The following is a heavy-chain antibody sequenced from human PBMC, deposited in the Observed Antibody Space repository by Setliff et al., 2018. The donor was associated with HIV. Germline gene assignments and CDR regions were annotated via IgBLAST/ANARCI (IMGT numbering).Heavy chain of an antibody. J-gene: IGHJ4*02. V-gene: IGHV3-15*01. CDR2: IKSKTYGGTT. Sequence: SLRLSCAASGFTFSDAWMSWVRQAPGKGLEWVGRIKSKTYGGTTDYAAPVKGRFTISRDDSKNTLYLQINSLKTEDTAVYYCTMDLPYWGQGTLVTVSS. CDR1: GFTFSDAW. D-gene: IGHD2-2*03. CDR3: TMDLPY.